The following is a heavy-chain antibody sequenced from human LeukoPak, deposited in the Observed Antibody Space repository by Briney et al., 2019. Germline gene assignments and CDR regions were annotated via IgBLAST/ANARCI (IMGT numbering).Heavy chain of an antibody. V-gene: IGHV3-7*01. D-gene: IGHD3-10*01. Sequence: GGSLRLSCAASGFTFRSYWMSWVRQAPGKGLERVAIINQDGSEKYYVDSVKGRFTISRDNAKNSLYLQMNSLRAEDTAVYYCARAITMVRGLIYYGMDVWGQGTTVAVSS. CDR3: ARAITMVRGLIYYGMDV. CDR1: GFTFRSYW. J-gene: IGHJ6*02. CDR2: INQDGSEK.